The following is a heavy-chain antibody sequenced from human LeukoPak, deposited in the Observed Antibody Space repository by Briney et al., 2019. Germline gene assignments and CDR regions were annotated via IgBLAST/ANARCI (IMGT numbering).Heavy chain of an antibody. CDR3: ARRTTYYYDSSGYSRTARRFDY. V-gene: IGHV4-31*03. CDR2: IYYSGST. D-gene: IGHD3-22*01. J-gene: IGHJ4*02. CDR1: GGSISSGGYY. Sequence: SQTLSLTCTVSGGSISSGGYYWSWIRQHPGKGLEWIGYIYYSGSTYYNPSLKSRVTISVDTSKNQFSLKLSSVTAADTAVYYCARRTTYYYDSSGYSRTARRFDYWGQGTLVTVSS.